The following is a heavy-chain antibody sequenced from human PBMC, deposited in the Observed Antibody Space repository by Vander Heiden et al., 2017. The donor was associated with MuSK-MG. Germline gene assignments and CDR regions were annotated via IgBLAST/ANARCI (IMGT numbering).Heavy chain of an antibody. V-gene: IGHV3-21*01. Sequence: EVPLVESGGGLVKPGGSLRLSAAPSGLPFSPNSMNWVRQAPWKVLEWVSSISRSSSYIYYADSVKGRFTISRDNDKNSRYLQMNSLRAEDTAVYYCARDYYDILTGYADFDYWGQGTLVTVSS. CDR2: ISRSSSYI. J-gene: IGHJ4*02. D-gene: IGHD3-9*01. CDR1: GLPFSPNS. CDR3: ARDYYDILTGYADFDY.